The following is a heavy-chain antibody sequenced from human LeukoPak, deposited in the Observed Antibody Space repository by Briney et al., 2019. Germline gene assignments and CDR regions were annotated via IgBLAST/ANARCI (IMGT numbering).Heavy chain of an antibody. CDR1: GFTFSSYG. CDR3: AKDPQKWESYFDY. V-gene: IGHV3-30*02. D-gene: IGHD1-26*01. CDR2: IRYDGSNK. J-gene: IGHJ4*02. Sequence: GGSLRLSCAASGFTFSSYGMHWVRQAPGKGLEWVAFIRYDGSNKCYADSVKGRFTISRDNSKNTLYLQMNSRRAEDTAVYYCAKDPQKWESYFDYWGQGTLVTVSS.